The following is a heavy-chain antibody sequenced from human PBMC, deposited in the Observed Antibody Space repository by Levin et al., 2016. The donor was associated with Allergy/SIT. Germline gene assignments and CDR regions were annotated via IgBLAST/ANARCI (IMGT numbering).Heavy chain of an antibody. CDR3: ARLSSGRVTSPLPGAP. Sequence: GGSLRLSCKGSGYSFTSYWISWVRQMPGKGLEWMGRIDPSDSYTNYSPSFQGHVTISADKSISTAYLQWSSLKASDTAMYYCARLSSGRVTSPLPGAPWGQGTLVTVSS. CDR2: IDPSDSYT. V-gene: IGHV5-10-1*01. D-gene: IGHD3-10*02. CDR1: GYSFTSYW. J-gene: IGHJ5*02.